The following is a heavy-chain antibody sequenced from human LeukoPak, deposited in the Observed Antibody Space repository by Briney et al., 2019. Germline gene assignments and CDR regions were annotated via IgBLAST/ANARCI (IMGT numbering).Heavy chain of an antibody. CDR2: IRYDGSNK. CDR1: GFTFRSYG. V-gene: IGHV3-30*02. J-gene: IGHJ6*03. D-gene: IGHD1-1*01. CDR3: ARAGAGTTWDYYYYYYMDV. Sequence: PGGSLRLSCAASGFTFRSYGMHWVRQAPGKGLEWVAFIRYDGSNKYYADSVKGRFTISRDNSKNTLYLQMNSLRAEDTAVYYCARAGAGTTWDYYYYYYMDVWGKGTTVTISS.